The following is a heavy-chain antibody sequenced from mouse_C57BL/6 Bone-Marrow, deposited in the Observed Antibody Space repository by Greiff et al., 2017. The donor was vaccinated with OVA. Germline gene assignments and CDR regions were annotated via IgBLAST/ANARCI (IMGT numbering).Heavy chain of an antibody. Sequence: VQLQQPGAELVRPGASVKLSCKASGYTFTDYYINWVKQRPGQGLEWIARIYPGSGNTYYNEKFKGKATLTAEKSSSTAYMQLSSLTSEDSAVYFCARSFYWGQGTTLTVSS. V-gene: IGHV1-76*01. CDR2: IYPGSGNT. J-gene: IGHJ2*01. CDR3: ARSFY. CDR1: GYTFTDYY.